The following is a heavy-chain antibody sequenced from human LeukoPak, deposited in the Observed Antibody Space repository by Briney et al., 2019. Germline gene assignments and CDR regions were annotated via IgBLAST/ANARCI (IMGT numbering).Heavy chain of an antibody. Sequence: GRSLRLSCAASGFTFSSHGFYWVRQAPGRGLEWVALIWYDGSKKYYVDSVKGRSTISRDNSKNTVYLQMNSLRAEDTAVYYCARDISYNGLDVWGQGTTVTVSS. J-gene: IGHJ6*02. V-gene: IGHV3-33*01. CDR2: IWYDGSKK. CDR3: ARDISYNGLDV. CDR1: GFTFSSHG.